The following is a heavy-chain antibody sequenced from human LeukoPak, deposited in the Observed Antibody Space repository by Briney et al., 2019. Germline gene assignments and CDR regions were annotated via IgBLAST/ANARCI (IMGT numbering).Heavy chain of an antibody. Sequence: GGSLRLSCAASGFTFSSYWMSWVRQAPGKGLEWVANIKQDGSEKYYVDSVKGRFTISRDSAKNSLYLQMNSLRAEDTAVYYCARAMVRGVKIFDYWGQGTLVTVSS. CDR2: IKQDGSEK. V-gene: IGHV3-7*01. J-gene: IGHJ4*02. CDR1: GFTFSSYW. D-gene: IGHD3-10*01. CDR3: ARAMVRGVKIFDY.